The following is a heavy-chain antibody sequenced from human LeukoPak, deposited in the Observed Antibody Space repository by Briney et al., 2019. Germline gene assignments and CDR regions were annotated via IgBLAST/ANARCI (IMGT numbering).Heavy chain of an antibody. J-gene: IGHJ4*02. Sequence: KPSETLSLTCTVSGGSINNYYWSWIRQPPGKGLEWIGYIYYSGTTNYNPSLKSRVTLSVDTSKNQFSLRLTSVTAADTAVHFCARGSPTPDYWGQGTLVTVSS. CDR2: IYYSGTT. D-gene: IGHD1-26*01. V-gene: IGHV4-59*01. CDR3: ARGSPTPDY. CDR1: GGSINNYY.